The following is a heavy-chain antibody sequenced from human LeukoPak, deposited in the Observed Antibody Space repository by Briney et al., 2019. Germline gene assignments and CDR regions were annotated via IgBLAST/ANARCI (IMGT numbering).Heavy chain of an antibody. Sequence: SETLSLTCTVSGGSISSSSYYWGWIRQPPGKGLEWIGSIYYSGSTYYNPSLKSRVTISVDTSKNQFSLKLSSVTAADTAVYYCARDYFYGDYEGYYFDYWGQGTLVTVSS. J-gene: IGHJ4*02. CDR2: IYYSGST. CDR3: ARDYFYGDYEGYYFDY. V-gene: IGHV4-39*07. CDR1: GGSISSSSYY. D-gene: IGHD4-17*01.